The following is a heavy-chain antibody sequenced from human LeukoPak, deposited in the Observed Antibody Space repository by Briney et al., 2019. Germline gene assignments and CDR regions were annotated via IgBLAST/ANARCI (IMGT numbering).Heavy chain of an antibody. CDR3: AGVYCSITSCYGWFDP. J-gene: IGHJ5*02. V-gene: IGHV4-34*01. CDR2: INHSGST. CDR1: GGSFSGYY. D-gene: IGHD2-2*01. Sequence: PSETLSLTCAVYGGSFSGYYWSWIRQPPGKGLEWIGEINHSGSTNYNPSLKSRVTISVDTSKNQFSLKLSSVTAADTAVYYCAGVYCSITSCYGWFDPWGQGTLVTVSS.